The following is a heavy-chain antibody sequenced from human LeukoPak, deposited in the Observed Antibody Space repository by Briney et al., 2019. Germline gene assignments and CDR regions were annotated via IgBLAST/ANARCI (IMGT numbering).Heavy chain of an antibody. CDR3: ARHMRNSGSYSPFDY. D-gene: IGHD1-26*01. Sequence: GSLRLSCAASGFTFSSYEMNWVRQPPGKGLEWIGSIYYSGSTYYNPSLKSRVTISVDTSKNQFSLKLSPVTAADTAVYYCARHMRNSGSYSPFDYWGQGTLVTVSS. CDR2: IYYSGST. CDR1: GFTFSSYE. J-gene: IGHJ4*02. V-gene: IGHV4-39*01.